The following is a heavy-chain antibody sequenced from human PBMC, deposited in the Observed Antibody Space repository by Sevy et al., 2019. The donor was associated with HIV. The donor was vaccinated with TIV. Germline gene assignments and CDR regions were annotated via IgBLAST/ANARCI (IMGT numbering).Heavy chain of an antibody. V-gene: IGHV4-59*01. CDR1: GGSINSFF. D-gene: IGHD3-22*01. CDR3: ARRGGIYYDSRGFHPQYYFDS. Sequence: SETLSLTCAVSGGSINSFFWSWIRQSPGKGLEWIGYVYDSGNSEYNPSLRSRVTISVDTSKKQFSLKLSSVTAADTAVYYCARRGGIYYDSRGFHPQYYFDSWGQGTLVTVSS. J-gene: IGHJ4*02. CDR2: VYDSGNS.